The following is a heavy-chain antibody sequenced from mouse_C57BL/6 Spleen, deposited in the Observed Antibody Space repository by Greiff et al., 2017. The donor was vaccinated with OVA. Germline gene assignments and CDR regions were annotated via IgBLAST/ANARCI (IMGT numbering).Heavy chain of an antibody. CDR2: IDPENGDT. CDR1: GFNIKDDY. V-gene: IGHV14-4*01. J-gene: IGHJ3*01. CDR3: TTRAYYSNYGEN. D-gene: IGHD2-5*01. Sequence: EVQLKQSGAELVRPGASVKLSCTASGFNIKDDYMHWVKQRPEQGLEWIGWIDPENGDTEYASKFQGKATITADTSSNTAYLQLSSLTSEDTAVYYCTTRAYYSNYGENWGQGTLVTVSA.